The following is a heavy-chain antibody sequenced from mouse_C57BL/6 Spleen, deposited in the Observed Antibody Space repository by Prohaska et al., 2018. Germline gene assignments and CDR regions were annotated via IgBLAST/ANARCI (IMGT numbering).Heavy chain of an antibody. CDR2: IDPANGNT. D-gene: IGHD2-2*01. CDR3: ARRAWTGSMDY. V-gene: IGHV14-3*01. Sequence: WVKQRPEQGLEWIGRIDPANGNTKYATKFQRKATITADTSSNTAYLQLSSLTSEDTAIYYCARRAWTGSMDYWGQGTSITVSS. J-gene: IGHJ4*01.